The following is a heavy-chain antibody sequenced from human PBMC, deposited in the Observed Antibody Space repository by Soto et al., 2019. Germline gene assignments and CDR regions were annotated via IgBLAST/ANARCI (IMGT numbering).Heavy chain of an antibody. D-gene: IGHD1-1*01. CDR1: GFTFGDYA. Sequence: GGSLRLSCTASGFTFGDYAMSWVRQAPGKGLEWVGFIRSKAYGGTTEYAASVKGRFTISRDDSKSIAYLQMNSLKTEDTAVYYCTRDREDWNDVFDYWGQGTLVTVSS. CDR3: TRDREDWNDVFDY. V-gene: IGHV3-49*04. J-gene: IGHJ4*02. CDR2: IRSKAYGGTT.